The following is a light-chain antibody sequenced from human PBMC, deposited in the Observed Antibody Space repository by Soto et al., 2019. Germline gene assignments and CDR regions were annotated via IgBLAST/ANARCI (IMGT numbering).Light chain of an antibody. CDR3: SSYGGSNNFV. V-gene: IGLV2-8*01. Sequence: QSVLTQPPSASWSPGHSVTIACTGTSSDVGGYNFVSWYQHFPGKAPKLIIYEVTKRPSGVPDRFSGSKSGNTASLTVSGLQTDDEADYYCSSYGGSNNFVFGTGTNVTVL. CDR2: EVT. J-gene: IGLJ1*01. CDR1: SSDVGGYNF.